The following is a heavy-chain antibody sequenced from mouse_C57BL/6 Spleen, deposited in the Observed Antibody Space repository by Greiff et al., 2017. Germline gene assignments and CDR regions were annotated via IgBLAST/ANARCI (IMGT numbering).Heavy chain of an antibody. D-gene: IGHD3-3*01. CDR1: GYTFTSYW. V-gene: IGHV1-72*01. CDR2: IDPNSGGT. Sequence: QVQLQQPGAELVKPWASVTLSCKASGYTFTSYWMHWVKQRPGRGLEWIGRIDPNSGGTKYNEKFKSKATLTVDKPSSTAYMKLRSLTSEDAAVYYCAREQPGLGDYWGQGTTLTVSS. J-gene: IGHJ2*01. CDR3: AREQPGLGDY.